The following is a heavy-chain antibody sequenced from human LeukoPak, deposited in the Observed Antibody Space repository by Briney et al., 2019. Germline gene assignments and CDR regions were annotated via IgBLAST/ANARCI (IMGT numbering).Heavy chain of an antibody. V-gene: IGHV4-34*01. CDR2: IYYSGST. CDR3: ARFTIFGVVIIDY. Sequence: SETLSLTCAVYGGSFSGYCWSWIRQPPGKGLEWIGSIYYSGSTYYNPSLKSRVTISVDTSKNQFSLKLSSVTAADTAVYYCARFTIFGVVIIDYWGQGTLVTVSS. J-gene: IGHJ4*02. CDR1: GGSFSGYC. D-gene: IGHD3-3*01.